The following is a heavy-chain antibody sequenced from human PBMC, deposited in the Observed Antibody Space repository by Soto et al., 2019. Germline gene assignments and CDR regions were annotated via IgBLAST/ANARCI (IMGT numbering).Heavy chain of an antibody. CDR1: GFTFSSYA. Sequence: EVQLLESGGGLVQPGGSLRLSCAASGFTFSSYAMSWVRQAPGKGLEWVSAISGSGGSTYYADSVKGRFTISRDNSKNTLYLQMNSLGAEDTAVYYCAKEYDSSGYYFLYFDYWGQGTLVTVSS. CDR2: ISGSGGST. J-gene: IGHJ4*02. CDR3: AKEYDSSGYYFLYFDY. V-gene: IGHV3-23*01. D-gene: IGHD3-22*01.